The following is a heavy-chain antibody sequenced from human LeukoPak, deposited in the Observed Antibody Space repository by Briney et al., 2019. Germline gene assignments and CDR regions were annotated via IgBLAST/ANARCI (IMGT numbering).Heavy chain of an antibody. J-gene: IGHJ4*02. D-gene: IGHD2-21*02. CDR1: RLTFSNYL. CDR3: ARRLCGGGDCSSFDY. Sequence: PGGSLTLSCAASRLTFSNYLMSWVRQAPGKGLEWVSTVRGDGGGTYYADSVKGRFTISRDNSKNTLYLQMNSLRAEDTALYYCARRLCGGGDCSSFDYWGQGTLVTVSS. CDR2: VRGDGGGT. V-gene: IGHV3-23*01.